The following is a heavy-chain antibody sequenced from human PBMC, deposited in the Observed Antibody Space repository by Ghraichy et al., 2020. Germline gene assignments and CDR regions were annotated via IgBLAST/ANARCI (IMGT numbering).Heavy chain of an antibody. CDR3: AKDRFSGTYPYHFDY. V-gene: IGHV3-23*01. Sequence: GESLNISCAASGFTFNNYAMSWVRQAPGKGLEWVSAVSGSGGYTYYADSVQGRFSISRDNSENKVFLQMNSLRAEDTAIYYCAKDRFSGTYPYHFDYWGQGMLVTVSS. CDR2: VSGSGGYT. D-gene: IGHD1-26*01. J-gene: IGHJ4*02. CDR1: GFTFNNYA.